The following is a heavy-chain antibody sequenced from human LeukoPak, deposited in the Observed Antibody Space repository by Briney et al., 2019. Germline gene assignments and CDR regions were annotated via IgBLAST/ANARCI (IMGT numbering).Heavy chain of an antibody. D-gene: IGHD6-19*01. CDR2: FYTGGST. CDR1: GGSIHMYF. Sequence: SETLSLTCTVSGGSIHMYFWNWIRQPAGKGLEWIGRFYTGGSTNYNPSLKSRVTMSVDTSKNQFSLKLSSVTAADTAVYYCARDSGEDFQHWGQGTLVTVSS. J-gene: IGHJ1*01. CDR3: ARDSGEDFQH. V-gene: IGHV4-4*07.